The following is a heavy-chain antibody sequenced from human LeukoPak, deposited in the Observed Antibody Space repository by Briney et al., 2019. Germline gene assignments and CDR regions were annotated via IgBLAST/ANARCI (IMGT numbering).Heavy chain of an antibody. CDR1: GFTFSSYG. CDR2: IWYDGSNK. J-gene: IGHJ4*02. Sequence: GGSLRLSCAASGFTFSSYGMHWVRQAPGKGLEWVAVIWYDGSNKYYADSVKGRFTISRDNSKNTLYLQMNNLRAEDTAVYYCARELGDSGYDLTLDYWGQGTLVTVSS. D-gene: IGHD5-12*01. CDR3: ARELGDSGYDLTLDY. V-gene: IGHV3-33*01.